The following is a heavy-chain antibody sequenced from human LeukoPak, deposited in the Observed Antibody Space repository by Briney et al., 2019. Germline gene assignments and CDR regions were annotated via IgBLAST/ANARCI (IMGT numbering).Heavy chain of an antibody. CDR1: GGTFSSYA. V-gene: IGHV1-69*04. CDR2: IIPILGIA. J-gene: IGHJ4*02. Sequence: ASVKVSCKASGGTFSSYAISWVRQAPGQGLEWMGRIIPILGIANYAQKFQGRVTITADKSTSTVYMELSSLRSEDTAVYYCAREGLTEMATMYYWGQGTLVTVSS. CDR3: AREGLTEMATMYY. D-gene: IGHD5-24*01.